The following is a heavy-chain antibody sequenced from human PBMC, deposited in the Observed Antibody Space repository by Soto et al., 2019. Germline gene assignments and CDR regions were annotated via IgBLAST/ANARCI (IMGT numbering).Heavy chain of an antibody. CDR1: GFTFSSYA. J-gene: IGHJ3*02. D-gene: IGHD4-17*01. CDR2: ISSSSSTI. Sequence: GGSLRLSCAASGFTFSSYAMSWVRQAPGKGLEWVSYISSSSSTIYYADSVKGRFTISRDNAKNSLYLQMNSLRAEDTAVYYCARDPADAYGDYADAFDIWGQGTMVTVSS. V-gene: IGHV3-48*01. CDR3: ARDPADAYGDYADAFDI.